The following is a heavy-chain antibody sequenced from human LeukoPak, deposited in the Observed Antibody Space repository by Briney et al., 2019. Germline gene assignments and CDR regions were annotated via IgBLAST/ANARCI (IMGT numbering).Heavy chain of an antibody. J-gene: IGHJ3*02. CDR1: GGSISSYY. Sequence: SETLSLTCTVSGGSISSYYWSWIRQPPGKGLEWIGYIYYSGGANYNPSLKSRVTISVDTSKNQFSLKLSSVTAADAAVYYCARDTTRYSSSWYGAFDIWGRGTMVTVSS. CDR3: ARDTTRYSSSWYGAFDI. CDR2: IYYSGGA. V-gene: IGHV4-59*01. D-gene: IGHD6-13*01.